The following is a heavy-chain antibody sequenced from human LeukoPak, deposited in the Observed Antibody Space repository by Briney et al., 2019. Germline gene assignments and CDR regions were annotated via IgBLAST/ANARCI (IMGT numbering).Heavy chain of an antibody. CDR2: IYGGGAT. CDR1: GLIFSSDS. J-gene: IGHJ4*02. Sequence: PGGSLRVSYAASGLIFSSDSLAWVRQAPGKGLEWISVIYGGGATYYADSVRGRFTISRDNSKTQLFLQMNSLRVEDTAVYHCVRLLPASLHYFNYSSQGTLVTVSS. V-gene: IGHV3-53*01. CDR3: VRLLPASLHYFNY.